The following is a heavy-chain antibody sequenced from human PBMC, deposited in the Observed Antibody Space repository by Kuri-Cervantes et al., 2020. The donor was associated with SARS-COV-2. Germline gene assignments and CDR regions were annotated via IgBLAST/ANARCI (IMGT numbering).Heavy chain of an antibody. CDR3: AAALIDAFDI. V-gene: IGHV1-58*02. Sequence: SVKVSCKAFGFTFTSSAMQWVRQARGQRLEWIGWIVVGSGNTNYAQKFQERVTITRDMSTSTAYMELSSLRSEDMAVYYCAAALIDAFDIWGQGTMVTVSS. CDR1: GFTFTSSA. CDR2: IVVGSGNT. J-gene: IGHJ3*02.